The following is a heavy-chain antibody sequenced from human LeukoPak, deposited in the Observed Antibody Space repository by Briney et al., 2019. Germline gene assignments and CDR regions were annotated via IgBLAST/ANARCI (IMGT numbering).Heavy chain of an antibody. CDR3: ARDQELGF. Sequence: SETLSLTCTVSGASINSYYWNWIRQPAGKGLEWIGRSYISESTDYNPSLKSRVTVSVDTSQNQFSLKLTSVTAADTAVYYCARDQELGFWGQGTLVTVSS. D-gene: IGHD3-10*01. CDR1: GASINSYY. J-gene: IGHJ4*02. CDR2: SYISEST. V-gene: IGHV4-4*07.